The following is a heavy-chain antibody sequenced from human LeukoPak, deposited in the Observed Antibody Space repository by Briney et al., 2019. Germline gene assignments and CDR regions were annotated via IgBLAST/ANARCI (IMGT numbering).Heavy chain of an antibody. CDR2: ICGSGSTT. V-gene: IGHV3-23*01. CDR1: GFTFSNYA. Sequence: GGSLRLSCAASGFTFSNYAMSWVRQAPGKGLDWVSVICGSGSTTYYADSVKGRFTISRDNSKNMLYLQMNSLRVEETAVYYCAKDRPYSGGSGVEYWGQGTLITVSS. D-gene: IGHD1-26*01. CDR3: AKDRPYSGGSGVEY. J-gene: IGHJ4*02.